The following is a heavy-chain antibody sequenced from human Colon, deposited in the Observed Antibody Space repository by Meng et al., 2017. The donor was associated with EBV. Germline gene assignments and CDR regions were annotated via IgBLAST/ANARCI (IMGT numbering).Heavy chain of an antibody. Sequence: GELKESGPGLVKPSEALSPTCSVSGGSIGSYYWSWIRQPPGKGLEWIGYIYYSGSTNYNPSLKSRVTISVDTSKNQFSLKLSSVTAADTAVYYCARHFINWFDPWGQGTLVTVSS. V-gene: IGHV4-59*08. CDR1: GGSIGSYY. CDR3: ARHFINWFDP. J-gene: IGHJ5*02. CDR2: IYYSGST.